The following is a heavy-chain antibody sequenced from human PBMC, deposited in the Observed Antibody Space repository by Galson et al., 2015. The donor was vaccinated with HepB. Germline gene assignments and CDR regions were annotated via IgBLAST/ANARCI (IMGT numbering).Heavy chain of an antibody. CDR2: IKSETHGGTT. V-gene: IGHV3-15*01. CDR3: TTQIVIVTATTRTYDY. J-gene: IGHJ4*02. Sequence: SLRLSCAASGFSFSDSWMSWVRQAPGKGLEWVGRIKSETHGGTTDYAVPVKGRFTISRDDSKTRLYLQMNSLKTEDTAVYYCTTQIVIVTATTRTYDYWGQGTLVTVSS. CDR1: GFSFSDSW. D-gene: IGHD2-21*02.